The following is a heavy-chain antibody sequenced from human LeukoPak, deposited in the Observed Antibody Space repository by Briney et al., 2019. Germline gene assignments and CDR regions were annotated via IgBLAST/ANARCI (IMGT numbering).Heavy chain of an antibody. D-gene: IGHD3-10*01. CDR1: GYSISSGYY. CDR3: AREVNSRGVIRSYYYYYMDV. Sequence: PSETLSLTCTVSGYSISSGYYWSWIRQPPGKGLEWIGEINHSGSTNYNPSLKSRVTISVDTSKNQFSLKLSSVTAADTAVYYCAREVNSRGVIRSYYYYYMDVWGKGTTVTISS. J-gene: IGHJ6*03. CDR2: INHSGST. V-gene: IGHV4-38-2*02.